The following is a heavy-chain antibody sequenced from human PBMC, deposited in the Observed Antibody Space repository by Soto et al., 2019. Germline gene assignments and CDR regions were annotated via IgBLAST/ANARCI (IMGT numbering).Heavy chain of an antibody. CDR1: GGSISSSSYY. CDR2: IYYSGST. J-gene: IGHJ4*02. V-gene: IGHV4-39*07. Sequence: SETLSLTCTVSGGSISSSSYYWGWIRQPPGKGLEWIGSIYYSGSTYYNPSLKSRVTISVDTSKNQFSLKLSSVTAADTAVYYCARLSAITYYDILTGYSPRYFDYWGQGTLVTVS. D-gene: IGHD3-9*01. CDR3: ARLSAITYYDILTGYSPRYFDY.